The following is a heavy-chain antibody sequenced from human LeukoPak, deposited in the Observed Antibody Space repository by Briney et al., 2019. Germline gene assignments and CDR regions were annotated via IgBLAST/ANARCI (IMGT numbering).Heavy chain of an antibody. D-gene: IGHD3-3*01. V-gene: IGHV3-74*01. CDR2: IDSDGSST. J-gene: IGHJ4*02. CDR1: GFTFSSHW. Sequence: GGSLRLSCAASGFTFSSHWMHWVRHAPGKGLVWVSRIDSDGSSTSYADSVKGRFTISRDNAKNTLYLQMNSLRAEDTAVYYCASGQFWSGYYYDYWGQGTLVTVSS. CDR3: ASGQFWSGYYYDY.